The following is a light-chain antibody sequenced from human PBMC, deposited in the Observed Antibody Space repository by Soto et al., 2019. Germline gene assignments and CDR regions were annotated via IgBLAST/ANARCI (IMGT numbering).Light chain of an antibody. CDR3: SSYTSSSLLYV. CDR2: DVR. V-gene: IGLV2-14*01. CDR1: SSDVGGYNY. Sequence: SALTQPASVSGSPGQSITISCTGTSSDVGGYNYVSWYQQHPGKAPKLMIYDVRNRPSGVSNRFSGSKSGNTASLTISGLQAEDEADYYCSSYTSSSLLYVFGTGTKVTVL. J-gene: IGLJ1*01.